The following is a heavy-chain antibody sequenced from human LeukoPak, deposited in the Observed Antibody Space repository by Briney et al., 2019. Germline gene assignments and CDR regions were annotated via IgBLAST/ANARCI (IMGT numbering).Heavy chain of an antibody. Sequence: SETLSLTCTVSGGSISSYYWSWIRQPPGKGLEWIGYIYYSGSTNYNPSLKSRVTISVDTSKNQFSLKLSSVTAADTAVYYCAGRIAVAGTLIDYWGQGTLVTVSS. J-gene: IGHJ4*02. CDR2: IYYSGST. CDR3: AGRIAVAGTLIDY. CDR1: GGSISSYY. D-gene: IGHD6-19*01. V-gene: IGHV4-59*08.